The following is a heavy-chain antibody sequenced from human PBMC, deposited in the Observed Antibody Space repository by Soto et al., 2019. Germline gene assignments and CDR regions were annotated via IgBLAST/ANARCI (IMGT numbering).Heavy chain of an antibody. Sequence: RLSCAASGFTFSSYGMHWVRQAPGKGLEWVAVIWYDGSNKYYADSVKGRFTISRDNSKNTLYLQMNSLRAEDTAVYYCARDLGYCSSTSCYTHYYYGMDVWGQGTTVTVSS. J-gene: IGHJ6*02. CDR2: IWYDGSNK. CDR3: ARDLGYCSSTSCYTHYYYGMDV. CDR1: GFTFSSYG. V-gene: IGHV3-33*01. D-gene: IGHD2-2*02.